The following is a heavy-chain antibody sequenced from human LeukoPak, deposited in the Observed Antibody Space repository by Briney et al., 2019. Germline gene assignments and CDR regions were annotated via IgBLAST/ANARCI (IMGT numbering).Heavy chain of an antibody. CDR3: ANGSAGYSSAHVAAGTEY. V-gene: IGHV3-23*01. CDR2: ICAGASIT. Sequence: GGSLRLSCAASGFTFSNYVMSWVREAPGKGLEWVSGICAGASITVYAVSVKGRFTISRDNSKNALYLQMSSLRTDDTAVYHCANGSAGYSSAHVAAGTEYWGQGTLVTVSS. J-gene: IGHJ4*02. CDR1: GFTFSNYV. D-gene: IGHD6-13*01.